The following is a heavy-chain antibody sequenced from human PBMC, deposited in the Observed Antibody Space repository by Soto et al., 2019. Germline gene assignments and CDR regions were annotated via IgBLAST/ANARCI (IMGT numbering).Heavy chain of an antibody. CDR3: AREKSSIAARGSGMDV. V-gene: IGHV3-30-3*01. J-gene: IGHJ6*02. CDR2: ISYDGSNK. D-gene: IGHD6-6*01. Sequence: QVQLVESGGGVVQPGRSLRLSCAASGFTFSSYAMHWVRQAPGKGLEWVAVISYDGSNKYYADSVKGRFTISRDNSKNTRYLQMNSLRAEDTAVYYCAREKSSIAARGSGMDVWGQGTTVTVSS. CDR1: GFTFSSYA.